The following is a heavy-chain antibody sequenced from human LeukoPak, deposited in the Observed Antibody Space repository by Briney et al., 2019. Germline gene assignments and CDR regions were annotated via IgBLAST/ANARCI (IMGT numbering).Heavy chain of an antibody. J-gene: IGHJ6*04. CDR3: ASAPTTGYYYGMDV. CDR2: IYSGGST. Sequence: GGSLRLSCAASGFTVSSNYMSWVRQAPGKGLEWVSVIYSGGSTYYADSVKGRFTISRDNSKNTLYLQMNSLRAEDTAVYYCASAPTTGYYYGMDVWGKGTTVTVSS. D-gene: IGHD1-26*01. CDR1: GFTVSSNY. V-gene: IGHV3-53*01.